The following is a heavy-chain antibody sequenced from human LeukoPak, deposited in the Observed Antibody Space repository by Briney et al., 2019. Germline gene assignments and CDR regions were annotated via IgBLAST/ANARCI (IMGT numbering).Heavy chain of an antibody. CDR1: GFTFSSHL. V-gene: IGHV3-7*01. J-gene: IGHJ4*02. CDR2: IKQDGSEK. Sequence: GGSLRLSCAASGFTFSSHLMHWVRQAPGKGLEWVANIKQDGSEKYYVDSVKGRFTISRDNAKNSLYLQMNSLRAEDTAVYYCASGRYCSSTSCSAHSDYWGQGTLVTVSS. CDR3: ASGRYCSSTSCSAHSDY. D-gene: IGHD2-2*01.